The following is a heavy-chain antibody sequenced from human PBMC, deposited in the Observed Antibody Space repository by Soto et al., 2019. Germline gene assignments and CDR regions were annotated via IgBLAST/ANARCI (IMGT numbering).Heavy chain of an antibody. D-gene: IGHD4-4*01. CDR3: ASHPGRVTQFL. J-gene: IGHJ4*02. CDR2: ISYDGSNK. Sequence: SLRLSCAASGFTFSSYAMHWVRQAPGKGLEWVAVISYDGSNKYYADSVKGRFTISRDNSKNTLYLQMNSLRAEDTAVYYCASHPGRVTQFLWGQGTLVTVSS. V-gene: IGHV3-30-3*01. CDR1: GFTFSSYA.